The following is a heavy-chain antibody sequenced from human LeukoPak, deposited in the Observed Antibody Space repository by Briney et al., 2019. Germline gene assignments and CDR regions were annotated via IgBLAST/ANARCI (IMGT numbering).Heavy chain of an antibody. V-gene: IGHV1-24*01. CDR1: GYTLTELS. J-gene: IGHJ4*02. CDR2: FDPEDGET. CDR3: ATVRFGESTLDY. Sequence: GASVKVSCTVSGYTLTELSMHWVRQAPGKGLEWMGGFDPEDGETIYAQKFQGRVTMTEDTSTDTAYMELSSLRPEDTAVYYCATVRFGESTLDYWGQGTLVTVSS. D-gene: IGHD3-10*01.